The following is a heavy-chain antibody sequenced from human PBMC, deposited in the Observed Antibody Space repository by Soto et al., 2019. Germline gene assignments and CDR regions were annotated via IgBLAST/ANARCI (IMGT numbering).Heavy chain of an antibody. V-gene: IGHV1-46*01. D-gene: IGHD3-9*01. CDR1: GYTFTSYY. Sequence: QVQLVQSGAEVKKPGASVKVSCKASGYTFTSYYMHWVRQAPGQGLEWMGIINPSGGSTSYAQKCQGRVTMARDTSTSKVYMELSGLRSEDTAVYYCARDPGSAYYDSLTEGDYWGQGTLVTVSS. CDR3: ARDPGSAYYDSLTEGDY. J-gene: IGHJ4*02. CDR2: INPSGGST.